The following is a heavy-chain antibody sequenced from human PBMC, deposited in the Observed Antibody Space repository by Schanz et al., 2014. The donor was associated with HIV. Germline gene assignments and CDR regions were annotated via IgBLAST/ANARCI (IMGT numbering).Heavy chain of an antibody. Sequence: QVWLVQSGAEVKKPGASVRVSCKASGYTFSSYDINWVRQATGQGLEWMGWMNPNSGNTGYAQKFQGRVTMTRKTSISTAYMELSSLRSEDTAVYYCARENMQKHYYDSSGYYYPYYYYGMDVWGQGTTVTVSS. CDR1: GYTFSSYD. CDR3: ARENMQKHYYDSSGYYYPYYYYGMDV. CDR2: MNPNSGNT. D-gene: IGHD3-22*01. J-gene: IGHJ6*02. V-gene: IGHV1-8*01.